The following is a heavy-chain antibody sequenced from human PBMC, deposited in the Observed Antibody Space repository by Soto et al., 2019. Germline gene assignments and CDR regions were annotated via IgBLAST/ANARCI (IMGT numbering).Heavy chain of an antibody. CDR1: GGSISSSSYY. Sequence: LSLTCTVSGGSISSSSYYWGWIRQPPGKGLEWIGSIYYSGSTYYNPSLKSRVTISVDTSKNQFSLKLSSVTAADTAVYYCARSYSSSSGRWFDPWGQGTLVTVSS. D-gene: IGHD6-6*01. CDR3: ARSYSSSSGRWFDP. J-gene: IGHJ5*02. CDR2: IYYSGST. V-gene: IGHV4-39*01.